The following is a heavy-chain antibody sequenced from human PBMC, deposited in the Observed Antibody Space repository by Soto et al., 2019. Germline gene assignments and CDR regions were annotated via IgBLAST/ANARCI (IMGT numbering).Heavy chain of an antibody. V-gene: IGHV1-18*04. Sequence: QVQLVQSGAEVKKPGASVKVSCKASGYTFTSYGISWVRQAPGQGLEWMGWISAYNGNTNYAQKLQGRVTMTTDTPTSTAYMELRSLRSDDTGVYYCERGEIPDYDFWSGYYSPWFDYWGQGTLVTVSS. CDR3: ERGEIPDYDFWSGYYSPWFDY. CDR1: GYTFTSYG. D-gene: IGHD3-3*01. J-gene: IGHJ4*02. CDR2: ISAYNGNT.